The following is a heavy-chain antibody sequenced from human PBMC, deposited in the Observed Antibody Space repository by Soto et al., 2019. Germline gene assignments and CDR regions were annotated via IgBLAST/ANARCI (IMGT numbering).Heavy chain of an antibody. V-gene: IGHV4-39*01. CDR2: VYYSGSA. D-gene: IGHD6-13*01. CDR3: ARIASISWSQFDY. Sequence: SETLSLTCTVSGGSISTSSYYWGWIRQPPGKGLEWIGNVYYSGSAYYNPSLKSRVTISVDTSKNQFSLKLTSMTAADTAVFYCARIASISWSQFDYWGQGTLVTVSS. J-gene: IGHJ4*02. CDR1: GGSISTSSYY.